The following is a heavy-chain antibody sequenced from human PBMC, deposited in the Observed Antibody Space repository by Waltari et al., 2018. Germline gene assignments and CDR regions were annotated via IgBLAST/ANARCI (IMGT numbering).Heavy chain of an antibody. J-gene: IGHJ3*02. CDR2: FTPIFGTA. CDR3: ARDDFYGDALDI. D-gene: IGHD2-21*02. Sequence: QVQLVQSGAEVKKPGSSVKVSCKASGGTFSSYAISWVRQAPGQGLEWMGGFTPIFGTATAAHKFQCRVRIPTDESTSPAYMELSSLRAEDTAVYYWARDDFYGDALDIWGQGKMVTVAS. V-gene: IGHV1-69*05. CDR1: GGTFSSYA.